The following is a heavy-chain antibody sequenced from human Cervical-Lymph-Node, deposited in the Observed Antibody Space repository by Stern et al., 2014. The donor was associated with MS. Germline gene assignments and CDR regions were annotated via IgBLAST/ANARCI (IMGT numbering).Heavy chain of an antibody. CDR1: GYTFSTYP. V-gene: IGHV7-4-1*02. CDR3: AILQGTGGDS. J-gene: IGHJ4*02. CDR2: MDTNTGSP. D-gene: IGHD2-8*02. Sequence: QLVQSGSEVLTPGAPVRVSCRASGYTFSTYPINWVRQAPGQGLEWLGWMDTNTGSPTYAQAFTGQYVFSLDTPVSTAFLHISRLKAEDTAVYYCAILQGTGGDSWGQGTLVTVSS.